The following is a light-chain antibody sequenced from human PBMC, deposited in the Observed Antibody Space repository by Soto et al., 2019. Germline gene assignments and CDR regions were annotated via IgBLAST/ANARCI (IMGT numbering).Light chain of an antibody. CDR3: QQYGSSPLT. J-gene: IGKJ4*01. CDR1: QSVSSSY. CDR2: GAS. V-gene: IGKV3-20*01. Sequence: EIVLTQSPGTLSLSPGERATLSCRASQSVSSSYLAWYQQTPGQAPRLLIYGASSRATVIPDRFSGSGSGTDFTLTISRLEPEDFAVYYCQQYGSSPLTFGGGTKVDI.